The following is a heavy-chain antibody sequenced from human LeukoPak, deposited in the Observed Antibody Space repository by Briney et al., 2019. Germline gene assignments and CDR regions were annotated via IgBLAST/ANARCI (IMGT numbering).Heavy chain of an antibody. V-gene: IGHV3-23*01. D-gene: IGHD4-17*01. J-gene: IGHJ4*02. Sequence: PGGSLRLSCAASGFTFSSYAMSWVRQAPGKGLEWVSAISGSGGSTYYADSVKGRFTISRDNAKNTLYLQMNSLRAEDTAVYYCARDGGDYRGGNFDSWGQGTLVTVSS. CDR1: GFTFSSYA. CDR3: ARDGGDYRGGNFDS. CDR2: ISGSGGST.